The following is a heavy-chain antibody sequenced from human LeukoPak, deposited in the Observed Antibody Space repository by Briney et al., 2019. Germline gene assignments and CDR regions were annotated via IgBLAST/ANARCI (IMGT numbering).Heavy chain of an antibody. D-gene: IGHD1-26*01. CDR2: INPNSGGT. CDR3: ASNRRWEWFDP. V-gene: IGHV1-2*05. Sequence: ASVKVSCKASGYTFTGYYMHWVRQASGQGLEWMGRINPNSGGTNYAQKFQGRVTMTRDTSISTAYMELSRLTSDDTVVYYCASNRRWEWFDPWGQGTLVTVSS. CDR1: GYTFTGYY. J-gene: IGHJ5*02.